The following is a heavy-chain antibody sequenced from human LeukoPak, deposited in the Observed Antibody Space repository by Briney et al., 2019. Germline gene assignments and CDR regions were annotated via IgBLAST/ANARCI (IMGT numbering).Heavy chain of an antibody. Sequence: SETLSLTCTVSGGSISSYYWSWIRQPPGKGLEWIGYIYYSGSTNYNPSLKSRVTISIDTSKNQFSLKLSSVTAADTAVYYCARVGSSWPHYYFDYWGLGTLVTVSS. J-gene: IGHJ4*02. D-gene: IGHD6-13*01. CDR1: GGSISSYY. CDR3: ARVGSSWPHYYFDY. CDR2: IYYSGST. V-gene: IGHV4-59*12.